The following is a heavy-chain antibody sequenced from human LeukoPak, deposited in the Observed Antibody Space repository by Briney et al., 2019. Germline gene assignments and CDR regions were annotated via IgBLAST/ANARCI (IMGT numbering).Heavy chain of an antibody. Sequence: PSETLSLTCAVYGGSFSGYYWSWIRQPPGKGLEWIGEMHYSGATNYNPSLKSRVTISADTSVNQFSLKLGSVTAADTAVYHCARSLVAAGILYLYYFDYWGQGTLVTVSS. CDR3: ARSLVAAGILYLYYFDY. V-gene: IGHV4-34*01. CDR2: MHYSGAT. D-gene: IGHD6-13*01. J-gene: IGHJ4*02. CDR1: GGSFSGYY.